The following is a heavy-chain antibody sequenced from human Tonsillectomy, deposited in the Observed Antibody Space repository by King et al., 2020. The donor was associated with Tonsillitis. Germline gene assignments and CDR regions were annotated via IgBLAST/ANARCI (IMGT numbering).Heavy chain of an antibody. CDR1: GFTFTSYG. CDR3: ARDTRLDC. Sequence: VQLVESGGGVVQPGRSLSLSCAASGFTFTSYGMHWVRQAPGKGLEWVAVISYDGSNKYYADSVKGRFTISRDNSQNTLYLQMNSQRAEYTAVYYCARDTRLDCWGQGTLATVSS. V-gene: IGHV3-33*05. J-gene: IGHJ4*02. CDR2: ISYDGSNK.